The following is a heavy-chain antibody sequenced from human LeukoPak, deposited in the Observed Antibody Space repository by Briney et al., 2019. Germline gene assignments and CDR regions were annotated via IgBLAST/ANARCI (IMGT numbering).Heavy chain of an antibody. CDR3: ARDFAAAGTYYYYYMDV. V-gene: IGHV3-21*01. CDR1: GFTFSSYS. D-gene: IGHD6-13*01. Sequence: NAGGSLRLSCAASGFTFSSYSMNWVRQAPGKGLEWVSSISSSSSYIYYADSVKGRFTISRDNAKNSLYLQMNSLRAEDTAVYYCARDFAAAGTYYYYYMDVWGKGTTVTISS. CDR2: ISSSSSYI. J-gene: IGHJ6*03.